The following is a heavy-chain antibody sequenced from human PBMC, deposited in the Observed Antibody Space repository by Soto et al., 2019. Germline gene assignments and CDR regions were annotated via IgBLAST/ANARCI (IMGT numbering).Heavy chain of an antibody. Sequence: GSLRLAGPASGFTFANYGMHWVRQAPGKGLEWMALILHDGSAEYYADSVKGRFTISRDNSKSTLYLQMNSLSAEDTGVYYCARTRDGYSFYFYYGMDVWGQGTKVTVYS. J-gene: IGHJ6*02. D-gene: IGHD4-4*01. CDR2: ILHDGSAE. V-gene: IGHV3-30*03. CDR3: ARTRDGYSFYFYYGMDV. CDR1: GFTFANYG.